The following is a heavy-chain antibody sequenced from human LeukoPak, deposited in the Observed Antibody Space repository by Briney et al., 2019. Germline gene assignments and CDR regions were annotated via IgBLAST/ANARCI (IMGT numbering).Heavy chain of an antibody. CDR3: ARDQDYGVFDY. CDR2: IYYSGST. Sequence: PSETLSLTCTVSGGSISSGDYCWSWIRQPPGKGLEWIGYIYYSGSTNYNPSLKSRVTISVDTSKNQFSLKLSSVTAADTAVYYCARDQDYGVFDYWGQGTLVTVSS. J-gene: IGHJ4*02. CDR1: GGSISSGDYC. V-gene: IGHV4-61*08. D-gene: IGHD4-17*01.